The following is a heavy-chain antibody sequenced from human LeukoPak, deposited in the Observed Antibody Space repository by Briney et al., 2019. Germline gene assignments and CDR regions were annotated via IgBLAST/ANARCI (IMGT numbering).Heavy chain of an antibody. D-gene: IGHD3-22*01. J-gene: IGHJ4*02. Sequence: GESLKISCKASGYSFTNYWIGWVRQMPGKGLEWMGIIYPGDSDTRYSPSFQGQVTISDDKSISTAYLQWSSLKASDTAMYYCARHERYYYDSSGFIDYWGQGTLVTVSS. V-gene: IGHV5-51*01. CDR3: ARHERYYYDSSGFIDY. CDR1: GYSFTNYW. CDR2: IYPGDSDT.